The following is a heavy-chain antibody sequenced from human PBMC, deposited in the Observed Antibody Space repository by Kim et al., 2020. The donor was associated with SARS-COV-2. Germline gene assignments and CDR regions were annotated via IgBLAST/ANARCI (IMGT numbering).Heavy chain of an antibody. V-gene: IGHV3-66*01. Sequence: VKGRFTISRDNSKTTLYLQMNSLRAEDTAVYYCARGRYYYDSSGYYAWDYWGQGTLVTVSS. CDR3: ARGRYYYDSSGYYAWDY. D-gene: IGHD3-22*01. J-gene: IGHJ4*02.